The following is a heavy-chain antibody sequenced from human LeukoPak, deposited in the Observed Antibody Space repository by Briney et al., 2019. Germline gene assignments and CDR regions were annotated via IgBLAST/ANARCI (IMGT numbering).Heavy chain of an antibody. Sequence: PSETLSLTCTVSGGSISSGGSYWSWIRQHPGKGLEWIGYIYYSGSTYYNPSLKSRVTISVDTSKNQFSLKLSSVTAADTAVYYCARHTGTWIQLWTYFDCWGQGTLVTVSS. CDR3: ARHTGTWIQLWTYFDC. D-gene: IGHD5-18*01. CDR2: IYYSGST. V-gene: IGHV4-31*03. CDR1: GGSISSGGSY. J-gene: IGHJ4*02.